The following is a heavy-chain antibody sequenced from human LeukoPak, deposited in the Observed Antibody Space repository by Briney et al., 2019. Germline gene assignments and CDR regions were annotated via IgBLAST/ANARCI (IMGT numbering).Heavy chain of an antibody. CDR1: GYSFTSYW. CDR3: ARHLRSGWLYYFDY. Sequence: GESLKISFKGSGYSFTSYWIAWVRQIPGKGLEWMGIIYPGDSDTRYSPSFQGQVTISADKSISTAYLQWSSLKASDTAVYYCARHLRSGWLYYFDYWGQGTLVTVSS. V-gene: IGHV5-51*01. D-gene: IGHD6-19*01. J-gene: IGHJ4*02. CDR2: IYPGDSDT.